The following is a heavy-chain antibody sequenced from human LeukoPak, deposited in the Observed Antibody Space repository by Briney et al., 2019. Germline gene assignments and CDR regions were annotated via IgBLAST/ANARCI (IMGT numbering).Heavy chain of an antibody. Sequence: GESLKISCKVSGYTLTGHWIAWVRQMPGKGLEWTGIIYPSDSDTRYSPSFQGQVTISVDKSISTAYLQWSSLKASDTAIYYCARGSGSYGYWGQGTLVTVSS. V-gene: IGHV5-51*01. J-gene: IGHJ4*02. CDR3: ARGSGSYGY. CDR1: GYTLTGHW. D-gene: IGHD6-19*01. CDR2: IYPSDSDT.